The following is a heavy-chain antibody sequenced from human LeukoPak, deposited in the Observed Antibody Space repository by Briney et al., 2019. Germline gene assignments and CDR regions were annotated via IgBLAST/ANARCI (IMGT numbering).Heavy chain of an antibody. J-gene: IGHJ4*02. Sequence: PGGSLRLSCAASGFTFSSYSMNWVRQAPGKGLEWVSSISSSSSYIYYADSVKGRFTISRDNAKNSLYLQMNSLRAEDTAVYYCAREVGAPNGVFDYWGQGTLVTVSS. V-gene: IGHV3-21*04. CDR3: AREVGAPNGVFDY. CDR2: ISSSSSYI. CDR1: GFTFSSYS. D-gene: IGHD1-26*01.